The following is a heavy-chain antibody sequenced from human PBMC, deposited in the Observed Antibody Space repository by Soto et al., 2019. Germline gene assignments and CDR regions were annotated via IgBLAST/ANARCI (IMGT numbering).Heavy chain of an antibody. D-gene: IGHD3-9*01. CDR1: GFTFSSYA. Sequence: EVQLLESGGGLVQPGGSLRLSCAASGFTFSSYAMSWVRQAPGKGLEWVSAISGSGGSTYYADSVKGRFTISRDNSKNTLYLQMNSLRAEDTAVYYCAKAETWDDILTGPPDYWGQGTLVTVSS. V-gene: IGHV3-23*01. CDR2: ISGSGGST. J-gene: IGHJ4*02. CDR3: AKAETWDDILTGPPDY.